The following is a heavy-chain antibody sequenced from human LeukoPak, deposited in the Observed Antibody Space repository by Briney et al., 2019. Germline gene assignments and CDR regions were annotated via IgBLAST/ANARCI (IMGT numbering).Heavy chain of an antibody. CDR1: GYTFTGYH. CDR3: ARDPFNTYYYDP. V-gene: IGHV1-2*02. D-gene: IGHD3-22*01. CDR2: INPKNGGT. J-gene: IGHJ4*02. Sequence: ASVKVSCKASGYTFTGYHIHWVRQAPGQGLEWMGWINPKNGGTNYAQKFQGRVAMTTDTSISTAYMDLSGLRSGDTAVYYCARDPFNTYYYDPWGQGTLVTVSS.